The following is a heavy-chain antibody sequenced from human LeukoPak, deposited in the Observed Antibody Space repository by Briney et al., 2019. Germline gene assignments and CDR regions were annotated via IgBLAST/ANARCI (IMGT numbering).Heavy chain of an antibody. CDR3: ARQYGRPYDY. V-gene: IGHV5-51*01. Sequence: GESLKISCKGSGYTFSSSWIGWVRQMPRKGLEGMGIIYPGDSDTRYSPSFQGQVTISADKSINTAYLQWSSLKATDTGMYFCARQYGRPYDYWGQGTLVTVSS. D-gene: IGHD4-17*01. CDR2: IYPGDSDT. CDR1: GYTFSSSW. J-gene: IGHJ4*02.